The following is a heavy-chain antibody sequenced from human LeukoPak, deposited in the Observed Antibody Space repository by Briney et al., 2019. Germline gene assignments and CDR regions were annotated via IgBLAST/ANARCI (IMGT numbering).Heavy chain of an antibody. J-gene: IGHJ4*02. D-gene: IGHD6-13*01. Sequence: SVKVSCKASGYTFISYGVSWVRQAPGQGLEWMGWIDTYGGSTNYAQNLQGRVTVTTDTSTTTVYMELRSLRFDDTAVYYCARPNTDAAGYYFDYWGQGTLVTVSS. V-gene: IGHV1-18*01. CDR3: ARPNTDAAGYYFDY. CDR2: IDTYGGST. CDR1: GYTFISYG.